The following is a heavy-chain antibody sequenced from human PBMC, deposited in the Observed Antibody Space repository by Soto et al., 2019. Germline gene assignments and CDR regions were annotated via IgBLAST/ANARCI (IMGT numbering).Heavy chain of an antibody. J-gene: IGHJ3*02. CDR2: ISHSGSS. V-gene: IGHV4-34*01. CDR3: ARVFDRSYYYDSRIGYPGAAFDI. D-gene: IGHD3-22*01. Sequence: EPRPVTCAVYGGSFSGYYWSWLRQPPGKGQECIGEISHSGSSNYSPPLKRRVTISVDTSKNQFSLKLSSVTAADTAVYYCARVFDRSYYYDSRIGYPGAAFDIWGQGTMVT. CDR1: GGSFSGYY.